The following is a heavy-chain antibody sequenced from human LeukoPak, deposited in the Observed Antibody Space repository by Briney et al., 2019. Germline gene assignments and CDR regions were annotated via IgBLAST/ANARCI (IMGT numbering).Heavy chain of an antibody. D-gene: IGHD5/OR15-5a*01. CDR3: ARGIGGLFTIGAFDI. J-gene: IGHJ3*02. CDR2: IYYSGST. CDR1: GGSISSYY. V-gene: IGHV4-59*01. Sequence: SETLSLTCTVSGGSISSYYWSWIRQPAGKGLEWIGYIYYSGSTNYNPSLKSRATISVDTSKNQFSLKLSSVTAADTAVYYCARGIGGLFTIGAFDIWGQGTMVTVSS.